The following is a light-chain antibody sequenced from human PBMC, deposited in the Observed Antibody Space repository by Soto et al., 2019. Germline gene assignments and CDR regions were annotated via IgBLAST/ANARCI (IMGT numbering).Light chain of an antibody. CDR3: QQYDSYWT. J-gene: IGKJ1*01. Sequence: DIQMTQSPSTLSAFVGDRVTITCRASQSINSWLAWYQQKPGKAPKLLIYKASTLESGVPSRFSGSGSGTEFTLTISSLQPDDFAPYFCQQYDSYWTFGQGTKVESK. V-gene: IGKV1-5*03. CDR2: KAS. CDR1: QSINSW.